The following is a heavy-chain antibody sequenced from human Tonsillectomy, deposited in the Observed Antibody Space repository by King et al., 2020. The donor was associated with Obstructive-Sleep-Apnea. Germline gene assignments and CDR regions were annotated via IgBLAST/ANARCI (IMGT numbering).Heavy chain of an antibody. D-gene: IGHD3-22*01. CDR2: TYYTGTT. CDR3: ASQSLYYYDSSGYYYRTPDY. V-gene: IGHV4-39*07. CDR1: GGSICSHSYY. Sequence: LQLQESGPGLVKPSETLSLTCTVPGGSICSHSYYWGWILQPPGKGLEVIGYTYYTGTTYYNPTLKGRVTTSVDTSKNQFSLILTSLTAADTAVYYCASQSLYYYDSSGYYYRTPDYWGQGTLVTVSS. J-gene: IGHJ4*02.